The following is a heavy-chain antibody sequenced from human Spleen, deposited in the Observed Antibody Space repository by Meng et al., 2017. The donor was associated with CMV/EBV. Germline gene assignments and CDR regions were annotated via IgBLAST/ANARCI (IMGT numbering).Heavy chain of an antibody. CDR1: GFRFSDYW. D-gene: IGHD3-10*01. V-gene: IGHV3-30*02. Sequence: GESLKISCAASGFRFSDYWMHWVRQAPGKGLEWVAFIRYDGSNKYYADSVKGRFTISRDNSKNTLYLQMNSLRAEDTAVYYCAKVRGRGSGSYLSYFDYWGQGTLVTVSS. J-gene: IGHJ4*02. CDR2: IRYDGSNK. CDR3: AKVRGRGSGSYLSYFDY.